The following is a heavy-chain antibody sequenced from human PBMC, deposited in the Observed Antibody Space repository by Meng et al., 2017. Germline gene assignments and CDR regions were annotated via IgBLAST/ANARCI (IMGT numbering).Heavy chain of an antibody. J-gene: IGHJ4*02. CDR1: GGSFSGYY. CDR2: INHSGST. V-gene: IGHV4-34*01. Sequence: GSLRLSCAVYGGSFSGYYWSWIRQPPGKGLEWIGEINHSGSTNYNPSLKSRVTISVDTSKNQFSLKLSSVTAADTAVYYCARGSITMVRGVIIIPFDYWGQGTLVTAPQ. CDR3: ARGSITMVRGVIIIPFDY. D-gene: IGHD3-10*01.